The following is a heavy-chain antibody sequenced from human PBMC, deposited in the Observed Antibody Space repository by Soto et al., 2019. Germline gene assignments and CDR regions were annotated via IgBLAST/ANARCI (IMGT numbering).Heavy chain of an antibody. J-gene: IGHJ4*02. CDR2: IKSKTDGGTT. CDR3: TTDQFPLPLVPAAMSPDY. Sequence: GGSLRLSCAASGFTFSNAWMNWVRQAPGKGLEWVGRIKSKTDGGTTDYAAPVKGRFTISRDDSKNTLYLQMNSLKTEDTAVYYCTTDQFPLPLVPAAMSPDYWGQGTLVTVSS. D-gene: IGHD2-2*01. V-gene: IGHV3-15*07. CDR1: GFTFSNAW.